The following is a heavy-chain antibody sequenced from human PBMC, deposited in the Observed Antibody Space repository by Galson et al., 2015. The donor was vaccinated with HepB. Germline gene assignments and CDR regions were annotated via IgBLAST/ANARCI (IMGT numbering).Heavy chain of an antibody. CDR2: ISSSSSTI. CDR1: GFTFSSYS. Sequence: SLRLSCAASGFTFSSYSMNWVRQAPGKGLEWVSYISSSSSTIYYADSVKGRFTISRDNSKNTLYLQMNSLRAEDTAVYYCARDGSGSYYAAPHFDYWGQGTLVTVSS. J-gene: IGHJ4*02. V-gene: IGHV3-48*01. CDR3: ARDGSGSYYAAPHFDY. D-gene: IGHD1-26*01.